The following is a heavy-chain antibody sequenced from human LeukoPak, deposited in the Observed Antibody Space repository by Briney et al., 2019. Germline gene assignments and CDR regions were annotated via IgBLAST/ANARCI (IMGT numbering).Heavy chain of an antibody. CDR1: GGSISSGDYY. CDR2: IYYSGST. CDR3: ARDRNYYDSRGWYFDY. D-gene: IGHD3-22*01. V-gene: IGHV4-30-4*08. Sequence: SQTLSLTCTVSGGSISSGDYYWGWLRPPPAKALEWIGYIYYSGSTYYNPSLKSRVTISVDTSKNQFSLKLSSVTAADTAVYYCARDRNYYDSRGWYFDYWGQGTLVTVSS. J-gene: IGHJ4*02.